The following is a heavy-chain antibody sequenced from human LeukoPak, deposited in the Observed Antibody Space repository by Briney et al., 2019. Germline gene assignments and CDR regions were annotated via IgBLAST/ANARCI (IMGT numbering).Heavy chain of an antibody. Sequence: GGSLRLSCAASGFTLNNAWMSWVRQAPGKGLEWLGRIKSKTDGGTTDYAAPVKGRFTISRDDSKNTLYRQMNSLKTEDTAVYYCSTTYYYDSSEGYWGQGTLVTVSS. J-gene: IGHJ4*02. CDR2: IKSKTDGGTT. D-gene: IGHD3-22*01. CDR3: STTYYYDSSEGY. V-gene: IGHV3-15*01. CDR1: GFTLNNAW.